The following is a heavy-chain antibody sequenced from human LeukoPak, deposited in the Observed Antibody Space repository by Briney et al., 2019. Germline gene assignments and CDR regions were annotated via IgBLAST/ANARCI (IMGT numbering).Heavy chain of an antibody. J-gene: IGHJ6*03. V-gene: IGHV4-39*07. D-gene: IGHD5-24*01. CDR1: GGSVSSSSYD. CDR3: AREGREGYNLVYYYMDV. CDR2: IYYRGST. Sequence: SETLSLTCTVSGGSVSSSSYDWGWIRQPPGRGLEWIGSIYYRGSTYYTPSLESLVTISVDTSNNQFSLKLSSVTAADTAVYYCAREGREGYNLVYYYMDVWGKGTTVTVSS.